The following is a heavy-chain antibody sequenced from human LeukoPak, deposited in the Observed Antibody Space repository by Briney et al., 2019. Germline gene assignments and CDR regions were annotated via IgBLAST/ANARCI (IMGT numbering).Heavy chain of an antibody. CDR3: ARGIFGVGFDY. Sequence: GASVKVSCKASGGTFSSYAISWVRQAPGQGLEWMGWMNPNSGNTGYAQKFQGRVTMTRNTSISTAYMELSSLRSEDTAVYYCARGIFGVGFDYWGQGTLVTVSS. J-gene: IGHJ4*02. CDR2: MNPNSGNT. CDR1: GGTFSSYA. V-gene: IGHV1-8*02. D-gene: IGHD3-3*01.